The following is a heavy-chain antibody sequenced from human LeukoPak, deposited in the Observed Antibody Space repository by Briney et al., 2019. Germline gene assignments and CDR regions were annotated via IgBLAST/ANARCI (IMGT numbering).Heavy chain of an antibody. V-gene: IGHV4-59*01. CDR1: GGSISSYY. J-gene: IGHJ4*02. CDR3: ARGLMGGYPYFEN. D-gene: IGHD3-22*01. Sequence: PSETLSLTCTVSGGSISSYYWSWIRQPPGKGLEWIGYIYYSGSTNYNPSLKSRVTISVDTSKNQFSLKLSSVTAADTAFYYCARGLMGGYPYFENWGQGTLVTVSS. CDR2: IYYSGST.